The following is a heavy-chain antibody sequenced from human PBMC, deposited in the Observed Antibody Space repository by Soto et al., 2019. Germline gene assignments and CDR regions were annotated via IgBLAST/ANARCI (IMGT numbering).Heavy chain of an antibody. CDR3: GRLEGLATISYYFDY. J-gene: IGHJ4*02. D-gene: IGHD3-9*01. Sequence: SETLSLTCTVSGGSISTRSSYWGWIRQPPGKGLEWIGSVYYSGSTYYNPSLESRVTISVDKSKNQFSLKLMSLSAADTAVYYCGRLEGLATISYYFDYWGQGALVTVSS. CDR1: GGSISTRSSY. CDR2: VYYSGST. V-gene: IGHV4-39*01.